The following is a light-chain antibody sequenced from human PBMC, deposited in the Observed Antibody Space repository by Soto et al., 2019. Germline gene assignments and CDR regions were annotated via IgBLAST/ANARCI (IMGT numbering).Light chain of an antibody. CDR1: QSISNW. CDR2: KAS. CDR3: QQYYSQVT. J-gene: IGKJ1*01. Sequence: DIEMTQSPSTLSASVGDRVTVTCRASQSISNWLACYQQKPGKAPKLLIYKASTLESEVPSRFSASGSGTQFSLSISSLQPDDSATYYCQQYYSQVTIGQGTKVDIK. V-gene: IGKV1-5*03.